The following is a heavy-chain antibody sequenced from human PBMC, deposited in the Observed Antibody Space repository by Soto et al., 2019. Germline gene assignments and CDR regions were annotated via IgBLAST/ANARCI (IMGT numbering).Heavy chain of an antibody. V-gene: IGHV1-8*01. CDR2: MNPNSGNT. D-gene: IGHD5-12*01. CDR3: ARVSVATIFYYYYYMDV. Sequence: ASVKVSCKASGYTFTSYDINWVRQATGQGLEWMGWMNPNSGNTGYAQKFQGRVTMTRNTSISTAYMGLSSLRSEDTAVYYCARVSVATIFYYYYYMDVWRKGTTVTVSS. CDR1: GYTFTSYD. J-gene: IGHJ6*03.